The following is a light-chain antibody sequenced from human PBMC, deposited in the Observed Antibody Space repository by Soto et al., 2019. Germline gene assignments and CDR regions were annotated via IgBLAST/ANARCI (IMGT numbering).Light chain of an antibody. CDR3: LQYKNWPRT. J-gene: IGKJ1*01. CDR1: ESVSSN. Sequence: ETVMTQSPATLSVSPGERATLSCRASESVSSNLVWYQQKPGQAPRLLIYGASTRVTGIPARFSGSGSGTDFTLTIRSLQSEDFAVYYCLQYKNWPRTFGQGTKVEI. V-gene: IGKV3-15*01. CDR2: GAS.